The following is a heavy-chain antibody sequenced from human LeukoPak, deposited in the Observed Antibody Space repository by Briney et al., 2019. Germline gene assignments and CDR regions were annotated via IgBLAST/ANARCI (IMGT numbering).Heavy chain of an antibody. CDR2: IYSGGST. CDR1: GFTVSSNY. V-gene: IGHV3-53*01. D-gene: IGHD5-24*01. Sequence: PGGSLRLSCAASGFTVSSNYMSWVRQAPGKGREWGSVIYSGGSTYYADSVKGRFTISRDNSKNTLYLQMNSLRAEDTAVYYCATNRRRWLPLDYWGQGTLVTVSS. J-gene: IGHJ4*02. CDR3: ATNRRRWLPLDY.